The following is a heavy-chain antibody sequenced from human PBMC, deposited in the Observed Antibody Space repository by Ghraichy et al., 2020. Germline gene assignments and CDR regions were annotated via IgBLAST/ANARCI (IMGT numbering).Heavy chain of an antibody. CDR1: GGTFSSYT. V-gene: IGHV1-69*02. D-gene: IGHD6-6*01. CDR2: IIPIIDIA. Sequence: SVKVSCKASGGTFSSYTISWVRQAPGQGLKWMGRIIPIIDIADYAQKFQGRVTITADKSTNTAYMELSSLRSEDTAVYYCARSIAYRGFGFDIWGQGTMVTFSS. CDR3: ARSIAYRGFGFDI. J-gene: IGHJ3*02.